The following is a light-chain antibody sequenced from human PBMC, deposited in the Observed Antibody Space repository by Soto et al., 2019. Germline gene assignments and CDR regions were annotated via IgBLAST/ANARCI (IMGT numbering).Light chain of an antibody. V-gene: IGKV3-20*01. CDR2: DAS. CDR3: HQYGSSPWT. J-gene: IGKJ1*01. Sequence: EIELTQSPGTLSLSPGERATLSCRASQSVSSYLAWYQQKPGQAPRLLIYDASNRATGTPDRFRGSGSGTDFTLTISRLEPEDFAVYYCHQYGSSPWTFGQGTKVDIK. CDR1: QSVSSY.